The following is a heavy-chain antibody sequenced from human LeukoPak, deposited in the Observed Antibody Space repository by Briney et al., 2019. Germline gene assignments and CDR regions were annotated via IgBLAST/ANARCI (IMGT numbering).Heavy chain of an antibody. CDR1: GFTFSTYS. CDR3: ARDYADSLYYHYGMDV. V-gene: IGHV3-21*01. D-gene: IGHD4-17*01. CDR2: ISTSGAYI. J-gene: IGHJ6*02. Sequence: GGSLRLSCAASGFTFSTYSMNWVRLAPGKGLEWVSSISTSGAYIYYADSVKGRFTISRDNAKNSLYLQMNSLRAEDTAVFYCARDYADSLYYHYGMDVWGQGTTVSVSS.